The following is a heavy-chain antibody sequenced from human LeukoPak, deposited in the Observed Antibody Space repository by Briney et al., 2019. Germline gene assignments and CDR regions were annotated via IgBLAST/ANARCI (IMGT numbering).Heavy chain of an antibody. CDR1: GFTFDDYA. V-gene: IGHV3-43*02. Sequence: GGSLRLSCTASGFTFDDYAMHWVRQAPGKGLEWVSLISGDGGSTYYADSVKGRFTISRDNSKNSLYLQMNSLRTEDTALYYCAKDKRRDGYASFDYWGQGTLVTVSS. CDR2: ISGDGGST. D-gene: IGHD5-24*01. CDR3: AKDKRRDGYASFDY. J-gene: IGHJ4*02.